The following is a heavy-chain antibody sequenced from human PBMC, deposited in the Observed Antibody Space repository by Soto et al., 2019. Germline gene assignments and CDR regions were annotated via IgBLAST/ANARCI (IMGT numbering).Heavy chain of an antibody. V-gene: IGHV3-30*03. CDR3: ATGGRQWLVTSDFNY. CDR1: GFTFSDYA. D-gene: IGHD6-19*01. CDR2: VSHDGRNT. J-gene: IGHJ4*02. Sequence: VQLVESGGGVVQPGRSLRLSCAASGFTFSDYAMHWVRQAPGKGLEWVAVVSHDGRNTHYADSVKGRFTTSRDSSKNTVPLEMTSLRAEATAVYYFATGGRQWLVTSDFNYWGQGALVTVSS.